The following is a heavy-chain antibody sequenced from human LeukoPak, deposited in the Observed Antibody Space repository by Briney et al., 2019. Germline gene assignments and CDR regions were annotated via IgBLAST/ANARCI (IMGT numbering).Heavy chain of an antibody. V-gene: IGHV3-30-3*01. J-gene: IGHJ3*02. CDR3: ARRRGAFDI. CDR1: GFTFNHFA. Sequence: PGGSLRLSCAASGFTFNHFAMHWVRQAPGKGLEWVAVISYDGNNKYHADSVKGRLTISRDNSKNTLYLQMNSLRAEDTAVYYCARRRGAFDIWGQGTMVTVSS. CDR2: ISYDGNNK.